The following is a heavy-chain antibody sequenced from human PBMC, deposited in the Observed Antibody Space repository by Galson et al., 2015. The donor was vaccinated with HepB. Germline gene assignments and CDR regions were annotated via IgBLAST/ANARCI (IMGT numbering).Heavy chain of an antibody. CDR3: AYSGSYPGPFDY. D-gene: IGHD1-26*01. CDR1: GYTLTELS. Sequence: QSGAEVTKPGASVKVSCKVSGYTLTELSMHWVRQAPGKGLEWMGGFDPEDGETIYAQKFQGRVTMTEDTSTDTAYMELSSLRSEDTAVYYCAYSGSYPGPFDYWGQGTLVTVSS. V-gene: IGHV1-24*01. CDR2: FDPEDGET. J-gene: IGHJ4*02.